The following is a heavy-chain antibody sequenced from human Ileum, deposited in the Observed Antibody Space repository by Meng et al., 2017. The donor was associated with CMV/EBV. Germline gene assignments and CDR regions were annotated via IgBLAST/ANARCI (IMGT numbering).Heavy chain of an antibody. CDR1: GFNFSKFE. CDR3: AKAGGYSGSYPFDG. V-gene: IGHV3-48*03. Sequence: GESLKISCAASGFNFSKFEMSWVRQAPRKGLEWLSYITSGGDRIYYADSVKGRFIVSRDNAKNSLYLQMNSLRPEDMALYFCAKAGGYSGSYPFDGWGRGTLVTVSS. J-gene: IGHJ4*02. CDR2: ITSGGDRI. D-gene: IGHD1-26*01.